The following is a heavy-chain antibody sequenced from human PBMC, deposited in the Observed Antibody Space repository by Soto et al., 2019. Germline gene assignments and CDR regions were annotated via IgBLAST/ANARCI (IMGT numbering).Heavy chain of an antibody. V-gene: IGHV4-59*02. Sequence: QVQLQESGPGQVKPSETLSLTCTISGGSVSVYYWSWIRQPPGQALEWIRYIYDSGSPYYNPSFTSRVIISADTSKNEISLKLTSATAADTAVYYCARGVGSSPPRYWGRGTLVTVYS. CDR2: IYDSGSP. D-gene: IGHD1-26*01. J-gene: IGHJ4*02. CDR3: ARGVGSSPPRY. CDR1: GGSVSVYY.